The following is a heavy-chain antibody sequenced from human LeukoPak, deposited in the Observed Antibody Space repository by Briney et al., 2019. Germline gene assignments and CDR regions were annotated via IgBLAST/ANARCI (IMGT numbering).Heavy chain of an antibody. CDR1: GYTFIDFY. D-gene: IGHD2-2*03. CDR2: ISPNTGGT. J-gene: IGHJ6*03. CDR3: ARHGYCGNPRCYPDYCYIDV. V-gene: IGHV1-2*02. Sequence: ASVKVSCKASGYTFIDFYIHWVRQAPGHGLEWMGWISPNTGGTNYAQRFQGRVTMTRDTSITTTYLELRGLTSDDTAVYYCARHGYCGNPRCYPDYCYIDVWGKGTKVTVSS.